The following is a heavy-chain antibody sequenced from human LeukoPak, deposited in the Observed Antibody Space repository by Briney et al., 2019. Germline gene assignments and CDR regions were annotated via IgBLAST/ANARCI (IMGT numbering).Heavy chain of an antibody. CDR2: ISWNSGSI. J-gene: IGHJ6*02. CDR3: AKDSQLTIFGVVIPSSYYYYGMDV. V-gene: IGHV3-9*01. Sequence: GGSLRLSCAASGFTFSSYGMHWVRQAPGKGLEWVSGISWNSGSIGYADSVKGRFTISRDNAKNSLYLQMNSLRAEDTALYYCAKDSQLTIFGVVIPSSYYYYGMDVWGQGTTVTVSS. CDR1: GFTFSSYG. D-gene: IGHD3-3*01.